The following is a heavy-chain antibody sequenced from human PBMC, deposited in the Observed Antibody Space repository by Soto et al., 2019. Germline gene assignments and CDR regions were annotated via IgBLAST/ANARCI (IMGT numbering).Heavy chain of an antibody. D-gene: IGHD3-22*01. CDR3: ARRGGGYYPYYFDY. J-gene: IGHJ4*02. Sequence: SETLSLTCAVYGGSFSGHYWSWIRQPPGKGLEWIGEIMHSGSTNYNPSLKSRVTISVDTSKNQFSLKLSSVTAADTAVYFCARRGGGYYPYYFDYWGQGSLVTVS. CDR1: GGSFSGHY. CDR2: IMHSGST. V-gene: IGHV4-34*12.